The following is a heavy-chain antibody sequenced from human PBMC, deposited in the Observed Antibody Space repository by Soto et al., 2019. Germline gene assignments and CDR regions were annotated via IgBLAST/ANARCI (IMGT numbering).Heavy chain of an antibody. J-gene: IGHJ4*02. V-gene: IGHV4-4*07. D-gene: IGHD3-22*01. Sequence: SAPLSLTCTVPGGSISRKSWSWIRQTAGKGLEWLGRIYTSGSTNYNPSRTSRVTMSVDTSKNQISLKLSSVTAADTAVYYCARDRNYYDSSGSHCAYWGQGTLVTVS. CDR3: ARDRNYYDSSGSHCAY. CDR2: IYTSGST. CDR1: GGSISRKS.